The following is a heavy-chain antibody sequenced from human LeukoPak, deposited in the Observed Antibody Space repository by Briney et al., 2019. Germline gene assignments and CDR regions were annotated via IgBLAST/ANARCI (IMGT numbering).Heavy chain of an antibody. CDR3: ARDDSGFAY. CDR1: GYSISSGFY. J-gene: IGHJ4*02. V-gene: IGHV4-38-2*02. Sequence: SETLSLTCTASGYSISSGFYWGWIRQSPGKGLEWIASIHHSGITYYNPSLTSRVTISLDTSKNQFSLKLTSVTAADTAVYYCARDDSGFAYWGPGTLVTVS. CDR2: IHHSGIT. D-gene: IGHD6-19*01.